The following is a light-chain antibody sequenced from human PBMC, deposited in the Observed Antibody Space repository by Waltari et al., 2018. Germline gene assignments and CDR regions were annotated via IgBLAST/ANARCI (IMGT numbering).Light chain of an antibody. CDR2: GVS. Sequence: DIEMTQSPSSVSASVGDSVTITCRASQEITRWLAWYQQRPGKAPKLLIYGVSTLRRGVPSRFSGSHSGTNFTLTISTLQPDDFATYYCQQAQSLPITFGQGTRLEIK. CDR1: QEITRW. CDR3: QQAQSLPIT. V-gene: IGKV1-12*01. J-gene: IGKJ5*01.